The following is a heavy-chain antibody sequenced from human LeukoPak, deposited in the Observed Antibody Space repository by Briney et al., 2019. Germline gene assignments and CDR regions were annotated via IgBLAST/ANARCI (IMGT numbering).Heavy chain of an antibody. Sequence: SETLSLTCTVSGDSINSYYWNWIRQPPGKGLEWIGYIYYSGRTDYNPSLKSRVTLSVDTSKHQFSMKLKSVTAADTAVYFCARGRWLPNAFDTWGQGTMVTVFS. CDR2: IYYSGRT. CDR1: GDSINSYY. CDR3: ARGRWLPNAFDT. D-gene: IGHD5-24*01. J-gene: IGHJ3*02. V-gene: IGHV4-59*01.